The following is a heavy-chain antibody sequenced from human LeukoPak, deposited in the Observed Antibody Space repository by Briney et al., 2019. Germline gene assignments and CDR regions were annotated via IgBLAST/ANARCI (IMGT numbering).Heavy chain of an antibody. CDR3: ARPMYNSWGSFDP. CDR1: GDSISSTIYY. D-gene: IGHD2/OR15-2a*01. Sequence: SEALSLTCTVSGDSISSTIYYWGWIRQPPGKGLEWIGSIYFNGGSTYYNPSLKSRATISVDTSRNQFSLMLRSVTAAGTAVYYCARPMYNSWGSFDPWGQGTLVTVSS. CDR2: IYFNGGST. V-gene: IGHV4-39*01. J-gene: IGHJ5*02.